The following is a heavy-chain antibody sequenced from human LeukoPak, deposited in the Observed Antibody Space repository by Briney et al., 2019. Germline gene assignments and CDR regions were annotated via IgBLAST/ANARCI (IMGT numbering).Heavy chain of an antibody. Sequence: GGSLRLSCAASGFIFSTYWMSWVRQAPGRGPEWVANIRQDGSENYYVDSVKGRFTISRDNAKNSLYLQMDSLRAEDTAVYYCARAPNRVMIRGEGYLDYWGQGILVTVSS. CDR2: IRQDGSEN. CDR3: ARAPNRVMIRGEGYLDY. V-gene: IGHV3-7*03. CDR1: GFIFSTYW. D-gene: IGHD3-10*01. J-gene: IGHJ4*02.